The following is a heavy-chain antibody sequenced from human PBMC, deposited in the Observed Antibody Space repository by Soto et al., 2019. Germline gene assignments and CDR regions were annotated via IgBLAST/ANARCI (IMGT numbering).Heavy chain of an antibody. CDR1: GFNFKKFA. CDR3: AKADGQQWLIPHLDN. D-gene: IGHD6-19*01. J-gene: IGHJ4*02. CDR2: ISCCGGSA. V-gene: IGHV3-23*01. Sequence: EVQLLESGGGVVQPGGSLRLSCVASGFNFKKFAMAWVRQPAGEGLEWVSGISCCGGSASYADSVKGGFSIARDDSKNTVSLQLNSLRVEDTAQYYCAKADGQQWLIPHLDNWGQGTLVTVS.